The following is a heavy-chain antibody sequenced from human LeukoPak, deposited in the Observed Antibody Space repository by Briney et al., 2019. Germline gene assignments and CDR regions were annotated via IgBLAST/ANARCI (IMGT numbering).Heavy chain of an antibody. J-gene: IGHJ4*02. CDR2: IFYSGST. V-gene: IGHV4-59*01. CDR1: GGSINSYH. Sequence: SETLSLTCTVSGGSINSYHWSWIRQPPGKGLEWIGYIFYSGSTNYNPSLKSRVTISIDPSKNQYSLHLSSVTAADTAVYYCARGGNYYDSSGRLDYWGQGTLVTVSS. CDR3: ARGGNYYDSSGRLDY. D-gene: IGHD3-22*01.